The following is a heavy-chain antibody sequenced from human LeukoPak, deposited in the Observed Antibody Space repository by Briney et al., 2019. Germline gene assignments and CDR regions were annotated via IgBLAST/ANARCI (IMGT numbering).Heavy chain of an antibody. V-gene: IGHV1-8*01. J-gene: IGHJ3*02. Sequence: ASVKVSCKTSGYTFTNYDINWVRQATGQGLEWLGWMSPNNGNTGYAQKFQGRVTMTEDTSTDTAYMELSSLRSEDTAVYYCATQIWFGELFAFDIWGQGTMVTVSS. D-gene: IGHD3-10*01. CDR3: ATQIWFGELFAFDI. CDR2: MSPNNGNT. CDR1: GYTFTNYD.